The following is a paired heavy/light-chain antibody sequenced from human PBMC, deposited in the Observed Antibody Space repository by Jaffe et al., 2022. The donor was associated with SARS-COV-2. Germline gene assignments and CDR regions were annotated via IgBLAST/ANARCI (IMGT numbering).Heavy chain of an antibody. CDR1: GFTFSSAW. CDR2: IKSKRDGGTP. D-gene: IGHD4-17*01. J-gene: IGHJ4*02. V-gene: IGHV3-15*01. Sequence: EVQLVESGGGLVKPGGSLRLSCAASGFTFSSAWMSWVRQAPGKGLEWVGRIKSKRDGGTPDYAAPVRGRFTISRDDSRNTLYLQMNSLKTEDTAVYYCTTDHYTVTTPGGCWGQGILVTVSS. CDR3: TTDHYTVTTPGGC.
Light chain of an antibody. CDR1: QSIDTF. CDR3: QQSYRTPRT. Sequence: DIQMTQSPSSLSASVGDRVTITCRASQSIDTFLNWYHQKPGKAPKLLIYGASSLQTGVPSRFSGSGSGTDFTLTISNLQPEDFATYYCQQSYRTPRTFGQGTKVEI. V-gene: IGKV1-39*01. CDR2: GAS. J-gene: IGKJ1*01.